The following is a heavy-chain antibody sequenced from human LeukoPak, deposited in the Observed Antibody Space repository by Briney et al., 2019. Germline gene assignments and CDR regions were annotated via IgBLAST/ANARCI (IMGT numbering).Heavy chain of an antibody. CDR3: ARFSSIAAAFDY. Sequence: SQTLCLTCTVSGDSISSDDYYWSWIRQPAGKGLEWIGRMYTSGSANYSPSLRNRVTMSVDTSKNQFSLNLSSVTAADTAVYYCARFSSIAAAFDYWGLGTLVTVSS. V-gene: IGHV4-61*02. CDR1: GDSISSDDYY. D-gene: IGHD6-13*01. J-gene: IGHJ4*02. CDR2: MYTSGSA.